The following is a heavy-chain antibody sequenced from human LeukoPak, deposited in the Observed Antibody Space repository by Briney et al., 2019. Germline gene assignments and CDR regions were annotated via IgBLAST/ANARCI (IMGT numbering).Heavy chain of an antibody. D-gene: IGHD3-10*01. V-gene: IGHV3-11*01. CDR2: ISSSGSTI. J-gene: IGHJ3*02. Sequence: GGSLRLSCAASGFTFSDYYMSWIRQAPGKGLEWVSYISSSGSTIYYADSVKGRFTISRDNAKNSLYLQMNSLRAEDTAVYYCAREGLPGGSGSITPADAFDIWGQGTMVTVSS. CDR3: AREGLPGGSGSITPADAFDI. CDR1: GFTFSDYY.